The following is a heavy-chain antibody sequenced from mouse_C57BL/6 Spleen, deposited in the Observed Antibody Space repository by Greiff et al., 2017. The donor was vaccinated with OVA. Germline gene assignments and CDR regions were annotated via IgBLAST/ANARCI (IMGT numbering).Heavy chain of an antibody. Sequence: EVQVVESGGGLVKPGGSLKLSCAASGFTFSDYGMHWVRQAPEKGLEWVAYISSGSSTIYYADTVKGRFTISRDNAKNTLFLQMTSLRSEDTAMYYCARGDVRAMDYWGQGTSVTVSS. J-gene: IGHJ4*01. V-gene: IGHV5-17*01. CDR1: GFTFSDYG. CDR2: ISSGSSTI. CDR3: ARGDVRAMDY.